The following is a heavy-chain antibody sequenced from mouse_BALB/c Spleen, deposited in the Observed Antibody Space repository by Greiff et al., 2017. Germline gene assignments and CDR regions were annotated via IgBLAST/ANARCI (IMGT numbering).Heavy chain of an antibody. J-gene: IGHJ3*01. D-gene: IGHD2-10*02. Sequence: DVKLVESGPGLVKPSQSLSLTCTVTGYSITSDYAWNWIRQFPGDKLEWMGYISYSGSTSYNPSLKSRISITRDTSKNQFFLQLNSVTTEDTATYYCARRGYGISWFAYWGQGTLVTVSA. CDR1: GYSITSDYA. CDR2: ISYSGST. CDR3: ARRGYGISWFAY. V-gene: IGHV3-2*02.